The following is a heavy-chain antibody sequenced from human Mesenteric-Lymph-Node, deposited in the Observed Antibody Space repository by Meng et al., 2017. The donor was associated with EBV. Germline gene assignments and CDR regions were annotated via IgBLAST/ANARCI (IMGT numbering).Heavy chain of an antibody. Sequence: QWQLVEHGAEVKKPGASVKVSCKASGYTFTSYYMHWVRQAPGQGLEYMGIIDPTNGYTRFPQKFQGRVTMTRDTSTSTVYMYVSSLRSEDTAIYYCARGYSYGYADYWGPGTLVTVSS. V-gene: IGHV1-46*01. CDR2: IDPTNGYT. D-gene: IGHD5-18*01. CDR1: GYTFTSYY. J-gene: IGHJ4*02. CDR3: ARGYSYGYADY.